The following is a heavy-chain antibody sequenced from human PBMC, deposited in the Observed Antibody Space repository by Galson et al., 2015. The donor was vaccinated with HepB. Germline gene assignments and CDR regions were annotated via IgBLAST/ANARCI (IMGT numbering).Heavy chain of an antibody. CDR2: ISSSGSTI. D-gene: IGHD3-10*01. V-gene: IGHV3-48*02. CDR3: AREGAWFQDIDY. CDR1: GFSLSSYS. J-gene: IGHJ4*02. Sequence: SLRLSCAASGFSLSSYSMNWVRQAPGKGLEWVSYISSSGSTIYYAGSVKGRFTISRDNAEHSLHLQMNSLRDEDTAVYYCAREGAWFQDIDYWGQGTLVTVSS.